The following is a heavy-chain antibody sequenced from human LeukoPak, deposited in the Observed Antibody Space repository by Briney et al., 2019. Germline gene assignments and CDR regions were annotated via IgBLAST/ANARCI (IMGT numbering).Heavy chain of an antibody. V-gene: IGHV3-23*01. J-gene: IGHJ4*02. D-gene: IGHD6-13*01. CDR3: AGYTSSRSFDY. Sequence: GGSLRLSCAASGFTFRDSAMSWVRQAPGKRLERVSSITNSGGGTYYTGSVKGRFTISRDNSRNTVYLQMNSLRAEDTAVYYCAGYTSSRSFDYWGQGTLVTVSS. CDR2: ITNSGGGT. CDR1: GFTFRDSA.